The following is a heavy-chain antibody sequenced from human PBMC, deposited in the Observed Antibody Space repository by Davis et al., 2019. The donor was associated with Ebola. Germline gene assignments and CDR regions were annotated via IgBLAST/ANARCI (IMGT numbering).Heavy chain of an antibody. V-gene: IGHV3-33*03. J-gene: IGHJ4*02. CDR1: GFTFRSYG. Sequence: GESLKISCAASGFTFRSYGMHWVRQAPGKGLEWVAVIWYDGSNKNYVDSVKGRFTVSRDNSENTLDLQMDSLRAEDTAVYYCAKQKEDCSSSSCPYYFDYWGQGTQVTVSS. CDR2: IWYDGSNK. CDR3: AKQKEDCSSSSCPYYFDY. D-gene: IGHD2-2*01.